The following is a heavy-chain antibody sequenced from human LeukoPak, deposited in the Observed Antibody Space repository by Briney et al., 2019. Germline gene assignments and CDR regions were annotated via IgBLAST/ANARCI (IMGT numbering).Heavy chain of an antibody. CDR3: AREGIGSGWKSFDY. J-gene: IGHJ4*02. CDR2: IYTSGST. D-gene: IGHD6-19*01. Sequence: PSETLFLTCTVSGGSISSYYWSWIRQPAGKGLEWIGRIYTSGSTNYNPSLKSRVTMSVDTSKNQFSLKLSSVTAADTAVYYCAREGIGSGWKSFDYWGQGTLVTVSS. V-gene: IGHV4-4*07. CDR1: GGSISSYY.